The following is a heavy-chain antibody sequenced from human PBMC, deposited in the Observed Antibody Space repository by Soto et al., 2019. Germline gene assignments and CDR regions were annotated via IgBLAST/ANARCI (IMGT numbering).Heavy chain of an antibody. CDR2: IRSKANSYAT. V-gene: IGHV3-73*01. Sequence: GGSLRLSCAASGFTFSGSAMHWVRQASGKGLEWVGRIRSKANSYATASAGSVKGRLTISRDDSKKTAYLQMNSLDTEETAVYYCTTTTDYYDSSGYWSFYYYGMDVWGQGTTVTVSS. D-gene: IGHD3-22*01. CDR3: TTTTDYYDSSGYWSFYYYGMDV. J-gene: IGHJ6*02. CDR1: GFTFSGSA.